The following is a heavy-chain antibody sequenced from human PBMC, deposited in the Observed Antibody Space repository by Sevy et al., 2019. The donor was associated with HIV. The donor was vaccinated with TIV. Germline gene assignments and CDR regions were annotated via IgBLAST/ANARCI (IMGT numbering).Heavy chain of an antibody. CDR1: GLSVTNNG. CDR3: AKDFTGFYGMDV. J-gene: IGHJ6*02. CDR2: LSYDGINK. Sequence: GGSLRLSCEVSGLSVTNNGMHWVRRAPGKGLEWVADLSYDGINKYYGDSVKGRFIISRDRSKNTLYLQMNILRIEDTAVYYCAKDFTGFYGMDVWGQGTTVTVSS. D-gene: IGHD3-9*01. V-gene: IGHV3-30*18.